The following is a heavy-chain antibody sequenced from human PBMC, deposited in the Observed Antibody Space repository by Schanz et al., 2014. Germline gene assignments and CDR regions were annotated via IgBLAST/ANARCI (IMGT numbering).Heavy chain of an antibody. CDR3: AGGRAVVTPLDF. CDR2: ISSTSTYL. CDR1: GFTFSSYT. J-gene: IGHJ4*02. D-gene: IGHD2-15*01. V-gene: IGHV3-21*01. Sequence: EVQLVESGGGLVKPGDSLRLSCAASGFTFSSYTMKWVRQAPGKGLEWVSSISSTSTYLYYADSVKGRFTISRDNSKNTLYLQMSSLRTEDTAVYFCAGGRAVVTPLDFWGQGTLVTVSS.